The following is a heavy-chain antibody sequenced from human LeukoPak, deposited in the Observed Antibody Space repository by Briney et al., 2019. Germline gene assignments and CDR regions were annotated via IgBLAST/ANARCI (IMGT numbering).Heavy chain of an antibody. V-gene: IGHV4-34*01. D-gene: IGHD6-13*01. Sequence: SETLSLTCAVYGGSFSGCYWSWIRQPPGKGLEWIGEINHSGSTNYNPSLKSRVTISVDTSKNQFSLKLSSVTAADTAVYYCARRGFYSSSWPSHYWGQGTLVTVSS. CDR2: INHSGST. CDR3: ARRGFYSSSWPSHY. J-gene: IGHJ4*02. CDR1: GGSFSGCY.